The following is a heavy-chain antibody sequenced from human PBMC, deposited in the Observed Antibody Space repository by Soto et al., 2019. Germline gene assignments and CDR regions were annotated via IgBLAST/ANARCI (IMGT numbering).Heavy chain of an antibody. Sequence: QVQLVQSGAEVKKPGSSVKVSCKASGGTFSSYAISWVRQAPGQGLEWMGGIIPIFDTANYAHKFQGRVTITADESTSTAYMELSSLRSKDTAVYYCGRHDCISSSCYYYYSYGMDVWGQGTTVTVSS. CDR1: GGTFSSYA. V-gene: IGHV1-69*12. J-gene: IGHJ6*02. D-gene: IGHD2-2*01. CDR3: GRHDCISSSCYYYYSYGMDV. CDR2: IIPIFDTA.